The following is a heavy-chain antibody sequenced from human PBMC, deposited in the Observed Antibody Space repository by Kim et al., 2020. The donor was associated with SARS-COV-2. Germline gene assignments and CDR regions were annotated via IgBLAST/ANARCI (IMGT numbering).Heavy chain of an antibody. D-gene: IGHD3-22*01. V-gene: IGHV3-23*01. CDR3: AKAPTYYDSSGYYPDAFDI. Sequence: GRFTISRDNSKNTLYLQMNSLRAEDTAVYYCAKAPTYYDSSGYYPDAFDIWGQGTMVTVSS. J-gene: IGHJ3*02.